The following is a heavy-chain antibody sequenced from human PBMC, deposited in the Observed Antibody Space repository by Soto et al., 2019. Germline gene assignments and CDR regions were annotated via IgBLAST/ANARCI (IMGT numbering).Heavy chain of an antibody. CDR2: IYHSGST. Sequence: SETLSLTCTVSGGSISSGGYSWRWIRQPPGKGLEWIGYIYHSGSTYYNPSLKSRVTISVDTSKNQFSLKLSSVTAADTAVYYCARRRYSGNYYYLEYWGQGTLVTVPQ. CDR1: GGSISSGGYS. CDR3: ARRRYSGNYYYLEY. J-gene: IGHJ4*02. V-gene: IGHV4-30-2*03. D-gene: IGHD1-26*01.